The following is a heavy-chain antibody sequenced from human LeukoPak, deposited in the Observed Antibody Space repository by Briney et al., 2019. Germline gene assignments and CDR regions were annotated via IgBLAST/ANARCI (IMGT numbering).Heavy chain of an antibody. CDR2: IYYTGII. CDR3: ARLYSSGWRSDYYFDY. J-gene: IGHJ4*02. Sequence: SETLSLTCSVSGGSISSYYWAWIRQPPGKGLEWIGFIYYTGIISHNPSLESRVTMSVDTYDNQFSLRLNSVSAADTAVYYCARLYSSGWRSDYYFDYWGQGTLVTVPS. CDR1: GGSISSYY. V-gene: IGHV4-59*08. D-gene: IGHD6-19*01.